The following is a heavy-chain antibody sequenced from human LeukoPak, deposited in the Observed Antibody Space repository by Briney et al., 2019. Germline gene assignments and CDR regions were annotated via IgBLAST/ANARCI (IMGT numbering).Heavy chain of an antibody. J-gene: IGHJ2*01. V-gene: IGHV4-30-2*01. D-gene: IGHD3/OR15-3a*01. CDR2: IYHGVST. Sequence: KTSETLSLTCDVSGDSITTAGSSWGWIRQPPGKGLEWIGNIYHGVSTYYNPSLKSRVSISLDGSKTQFSLELSSMSAADTAVYYCASVGRNSGLDWVFDLWGCGILVTVSS. CDR3: ASVGRNSGLDWVFDL. CDR1: GDSITTAGSS.